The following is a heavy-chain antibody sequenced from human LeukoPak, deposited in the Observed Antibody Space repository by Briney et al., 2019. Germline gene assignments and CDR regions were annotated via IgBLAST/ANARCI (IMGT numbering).Heavy chain of an antibody. J-gene: IGHJ4*02. CDR2: TYYRSKWYN. CDR1: GDSVSRNTAS. V-gene: IGHV6-1*01. Sequence: KGSQTLSLTCVISGDSVSRNTASWHWIRQSPSRGLEWLGRTYYRSKWYNDFAESVKSRITFSADTSKNQLTLQLNSVTPDDTAVYYCVRDPGGTLFDSWGQGTLVTVSS. CDR3: VRDPGGTLFDS.